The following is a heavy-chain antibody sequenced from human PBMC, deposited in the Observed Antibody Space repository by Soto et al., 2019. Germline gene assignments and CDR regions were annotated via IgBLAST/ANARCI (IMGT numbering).Heavy chain of an antibody. D-gene: IGHD3-10*01. CDR3: AKTAYYGSGRPLPTFSADKYFDY. J-gene: IGHJ4*02. Sequence: EVQLLESGGGLVQPGGSLRLSCAASGFTFSSYAMSWVRQAPGKGLEWVSAISGSGGSTYYADSVKGRFTISRDNSKNTLYLKMNSMRAEDTAVYYCAKTAYYGSGRPLPTFSADKYFDYWGQGTLVTVSS. CDR2: ISGSGGST. V-gene: IGHV3-23*01. CDR1: GFTFSSYA.